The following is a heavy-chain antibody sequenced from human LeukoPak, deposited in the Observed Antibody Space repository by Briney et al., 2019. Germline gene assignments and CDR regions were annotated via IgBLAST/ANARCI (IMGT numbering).Heavy chain of an antibody. Sequence: ASVKVFCKASGYTFTGYYMHWVRQAPGQGLEWMGRINPNSGGTNYAQKFQGRVTMTRDTSISTAYMELSRLRSDDTAVYYCAREGSGSYYCMDYWGQGTLVTVSS. CDR3: AREGSGSYYCMDY. CDR2: INPNSGGT. V-gene: IGHV1-2*06. J-gene: IGHJ4*02. CDR1: GYTFTGYY. D-gene: IGHD1-26*01.